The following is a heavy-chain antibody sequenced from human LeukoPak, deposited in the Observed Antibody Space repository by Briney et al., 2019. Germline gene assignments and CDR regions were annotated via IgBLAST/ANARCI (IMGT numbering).Heavy chain of an antibody. Sequence: ASVKVSCKASGFSLCTYGITWVRQAPGQGLEWMGWVSSDNTNTNYAQNYQDRLTVTTDTSTSTAYMDLRSLRSDDTAIYYCARSRITMVRGEVQILYYFDSWGQGTLVTVSS. V-gene: IGHV1-18*01. D-gene: IGHD3-10*01. CDR1: GFSLCTYG. CDR2: VSSDNTNT. CDR3: ARSRITMVRGEVQILYYFDS. J-gene: IGHJ4*02.